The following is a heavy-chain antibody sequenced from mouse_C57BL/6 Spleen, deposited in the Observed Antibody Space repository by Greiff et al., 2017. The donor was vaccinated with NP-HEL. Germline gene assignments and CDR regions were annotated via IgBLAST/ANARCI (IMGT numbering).Heavy chain of an antibody. CDR2: IHPNSGST. Sequence: QVQLQQPGAELVKPGASVKLSCKASGYTFTSYWMHWVKQRPGQGLEWIGMIHPNSGSTKYNEKFKSKATLTVDKSSSTAYMQLSSLTSEDSAVYYCARAGLLRFYCWGQGTTLTVSS. CDR3: ARAGLLRFYC. CDR1: GYTFTSYW. D-gene: IGHD1-1*01. J-gene: IGHJ2*01. V-gene: IGHV1-64*01.